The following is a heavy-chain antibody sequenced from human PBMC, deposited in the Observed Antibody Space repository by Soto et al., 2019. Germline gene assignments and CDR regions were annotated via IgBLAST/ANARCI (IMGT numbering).Heavy chain of an antibody. J-gene: IGHJ4*02. CDR1: GYTFTSYG. V-gene: IGHV1-18*01. CDR3: ARDPEICDY. CDR2: ISVDNGNK. Sequence: QVQLVQAGAEVKKPGASVKVSCKASGYTFTSYGISWVRQAPGQGLEWMGWISVDNGNKKYAQKFQGRVTMTADTSTSTAYMELRSLRSDDTAVYYCARDPEICDYWGQGALGTVSS.